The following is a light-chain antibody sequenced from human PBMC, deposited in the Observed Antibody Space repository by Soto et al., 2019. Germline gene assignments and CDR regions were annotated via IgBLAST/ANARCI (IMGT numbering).Light chain of an antibody. V-gene: IGKV3-15*01. Sequence: EIVMTQSPATLSVSPWERVTLSCRASQIVSSNLARYQQKPGQAPRLLIYGASTRSTGIPARFSGSGSGTEFTLTISSLQSEDFVVYYCQQYHNWPPLTFGQGTKLEIK. CDR2: GAS. J-gene: IGKJ2*01. CDR1: QIVSSN. CDR3: QQYHNWPPLT.